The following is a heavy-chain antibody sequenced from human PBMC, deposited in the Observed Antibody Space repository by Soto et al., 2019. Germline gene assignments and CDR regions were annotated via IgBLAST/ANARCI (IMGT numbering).Heavy chain of an antibody. CDR1: GGSISSSSYY. CDR2: IYYSGST. D-gene: IGHD3-16*02. Sequence: SETLSLTCSVSGGSISSSSYYWGWIRQPPGKGLEWIGSIYYSGSTYDNPSLKSRVTISVDTSKNQISLKLSSVTAADTAVYYCAKTHYDYVWGSYRPDAFDIWGQGTMVTVAS. J-gene: IGHJ3*02. V-gene: IGHV4-39*01. CDR3: AKTHYDYVWGSYRPDAFDI.